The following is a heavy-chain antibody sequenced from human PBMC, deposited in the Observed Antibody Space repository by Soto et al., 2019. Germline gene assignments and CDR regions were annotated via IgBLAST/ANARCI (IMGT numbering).Heavy chain of an antibody. Sequence: EVQLVESGGGLVKPGGSLRLSCAASGFTFNSYSMNWVRQAPGKGLEWVSSISSSSNYIYYADSMKGRFTISRDNAKNSQYLQMNSLRAADTGVEYCARDLVGATNWGQGALVTVSS. CDR2: ISSSSNYI. CDR3: ARDLVGATN. J-gene: IGHJ1*01. V-gene: IGHV3-21*01. D-gene: IGHD1-26*01. CDR1: GFTFNSYS.